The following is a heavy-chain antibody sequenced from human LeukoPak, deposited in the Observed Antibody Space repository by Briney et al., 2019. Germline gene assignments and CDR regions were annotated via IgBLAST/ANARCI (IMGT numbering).Heavy chain of an antibody. J-gene: IGHJ4*02. CDR1: GGSISSGGYY. V-gene: IGHV4-30-2*01. D-gene: IGHD3-3*01. CDR2: IYHSGST. CDR3: ARVSDFWSDY. Sequence: SETLSLTCTVSGGSISSGGYYWSWIRQPPGKGLEWIGYIYHSGSTYYNPSLKSRVTISVDRSKNQFSLKLSSVTAADTAVYYCARVSDFWSDYWGQGTLVTVSS.